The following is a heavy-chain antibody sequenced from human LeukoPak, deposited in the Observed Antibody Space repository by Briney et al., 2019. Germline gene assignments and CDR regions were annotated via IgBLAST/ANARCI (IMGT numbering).Heavy chain of an antibody. Sequence: SETLSLTCTVSGGSISSSSYYWGWIRQPPGKGLEWIGSIYYSGSTYYNPSLKSRVTLSVDTSKNTFSLKLSSVTAADTAVYYCARALRGYSYGPQNWFDPWGQGTLVTVSS. CDR1: GGSISSSSYY. CDR3: ARALRGYSYGPQNWFDP. V-gene: IGHV4-39*07. J-gene: IGHJ5*02. CDR2: IYYSGST. D-gene: IGHD5-18*01.